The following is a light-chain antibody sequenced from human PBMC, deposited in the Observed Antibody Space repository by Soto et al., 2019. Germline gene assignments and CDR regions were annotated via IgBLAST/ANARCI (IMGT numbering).Light chain of an antibody. CDR3: QQYKEWPPKYT. CDR2: GAF. V-gene: IGKV3-15*01. Sequence: EIVMTQSPATLTVSPGERAILSCRASQSGSSNLAWNQQKPGQAPRLLIFGAFSSATAIPASFSGSGSATEFTLTITSLQSEYFAVYYCQQYKEWPPKYTFGQGTKREIK. J-gene: IGKJ2*01. CDR1: QSGSSN.